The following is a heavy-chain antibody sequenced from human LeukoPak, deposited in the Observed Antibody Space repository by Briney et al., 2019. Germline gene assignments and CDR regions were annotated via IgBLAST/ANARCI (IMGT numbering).Heavy chain of an antibody. CDR2: IFSGGST. D-gene: IGHD1-26*01. CDR1: GFTVSSNY. Sequence: RGSLRLSCAASGFTVSSNYMSWVRQAPGERLEWVSVIFSGGSTYYADSVKGRFTISRDNSKNTLYLQMNSLRAEDTAVYYCARVKALGAATDAFDIWGQGTMVTVSS. CDR3: ARVKALGAATDAFDI. V-gene: IGHV3-53*01. J-gene: IGHJ3*02.